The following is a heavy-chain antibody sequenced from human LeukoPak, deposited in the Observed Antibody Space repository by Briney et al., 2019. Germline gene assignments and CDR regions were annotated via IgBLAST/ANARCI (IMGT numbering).Heavy chain of an antibody. Sequence: GGSLRLSCAASGFTVSSNYMSWVRQAPGKGLEWVSVIYSGGSTYYADSVKGRFTISRDNSKNTLYLQMNSLRAEDTAIYYCAKEYDLWHEQGNWFDTWGQGVLVTVSS. J-gene: IGHJ5*02. V-gene: IGHV3-66*01. CDR3: AKEYDLWHEQGNWFDT. CDR2: IYSGGST. CDR1: GFTVSSNY. D-gene: IGHD3-3*01.